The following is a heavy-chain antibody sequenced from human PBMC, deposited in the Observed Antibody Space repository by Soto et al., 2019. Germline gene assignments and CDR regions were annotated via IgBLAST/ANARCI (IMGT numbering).Heavy chain of an antibody. CDR3: TTDSSGWPFDY. V-gene: IGHV3-23*01. Sequence: PGGSLRLSCAASGFTFSSYAMSWVRQAPGKGLEWVSAISGSGGSTYYADSVKGRFTISRDNSKNTLYLQMNSLKTEDTAVYYCTTDSSGWPFDYWGQGTLVTVS. J-gene: IGHJ4*02. D-gene: IGHD6-19*01. CDR2: ISGSGGST. CDR1: GFTFSSYA.